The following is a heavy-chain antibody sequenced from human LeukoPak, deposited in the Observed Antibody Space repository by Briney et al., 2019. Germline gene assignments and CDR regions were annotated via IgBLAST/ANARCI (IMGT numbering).Heavy chain of an antibody. CDR2: INPNSGGT. CDR1: GYTFTGYY. Sequence: ASVKVSCKASGYTFTGYYMHWVRQAPGQGLEWMGWINPNSGGTNYAQKFQGRVTMTRDTSISTAYMELSRLRSDDTAVYYFARGSSSSPLYYFDYWGQGTLVTVSS. J-gene: IGHJ4*02. CDR3: ARGSSSSPLYYFDY. D-gene: IGHD6-13*01. V-gene: IGHV1-2*02.